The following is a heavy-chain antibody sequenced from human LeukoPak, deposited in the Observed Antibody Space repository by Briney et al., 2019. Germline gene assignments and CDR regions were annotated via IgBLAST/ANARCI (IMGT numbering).Heavy chain of an antibody. D-gene: IGHD4-11*01. CDR2: ISWNSGSI. CDR3: AKARGYSNYGLGYPYFDY. V-gene: IGHV3-9*01. J-gene: IGHJ4*02. CDR1: GFTFDDYA. Sequence: GGSLRLSCAASGFTFDDYAMHWVRQAPGKGLEWVSGISWNSGSIGYADSVKGRFTISRDNAKNSLYLQMNSLRAEDTALYYCAKARGYSNYGLGYPYFDYWGQGTLVTVSS.